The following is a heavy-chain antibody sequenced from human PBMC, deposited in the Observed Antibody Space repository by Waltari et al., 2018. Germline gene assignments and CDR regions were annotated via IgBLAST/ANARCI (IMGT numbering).Heavy chain of an antibody. V-gene: IGHV3-7*01. CDR3: ARDGRGVNSQFNLFDL. J-gene: IGHJ5*02. Sequence: EVQLVESGGGLVQPGGSLRLSCAASGFTLSRFWMHWVRQTPGKGMGWGAGRKKDGSEKYYADSVKGRFTISRDNAKSSLYLQMDSLRAEDTAIYYCARDGRGVNSQFNLFDLWGQGLQVTVSS. CDR1: GFTLSRFW. D-gene: IGHD2-8*01. CDR2: RKKDGSEK.